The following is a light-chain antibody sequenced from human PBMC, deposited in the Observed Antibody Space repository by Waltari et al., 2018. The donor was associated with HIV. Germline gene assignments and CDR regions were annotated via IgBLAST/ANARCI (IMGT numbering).Light chain of an antibody. J-gene: IGLJ2*01. V-gene: IGLV4-69*01. CDR1: SGHSDYA. Sequence: QPVVTQSPSAAASLGASVKLTCTLSSGHSDYAIARHQQHPQKGPRYLMGLNNDGSHYKGDGIPDRFSGSSSGAERYLIISSLQSGDEADYYCQTWDTGIIIFGGGTKLTVL. CDR3: QTWDTGIII. CDR2: LNNDGSH.